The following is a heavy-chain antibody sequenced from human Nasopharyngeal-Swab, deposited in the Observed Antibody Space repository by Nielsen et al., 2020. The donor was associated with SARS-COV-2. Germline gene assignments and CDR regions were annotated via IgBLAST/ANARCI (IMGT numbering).Heavy chain of an antibody. V-gene: IGHV4-59*01. Sequence: SETLSLTCAVYGGSFSGYYWSWIRQPPGKGLEWIGYIYYSGSTNYNPSLKGRVTISVDTSKNQFSLKLSSVTAADTAVYYCARGFEYGSGSYYRTYYYYYMDVWGKGTTVTVSS. CDR3: ARGFEYGSGSYYRTYYYYYMDV. D-gene: IGHD3-10*01. J-gene: IGHJ6*03. CDR1: GGSFSGYY. CDR2: IYYSGST.